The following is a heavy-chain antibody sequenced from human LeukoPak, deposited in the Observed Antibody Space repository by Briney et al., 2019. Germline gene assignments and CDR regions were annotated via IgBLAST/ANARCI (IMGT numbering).Heavy chain of an antibody. J-gene: IGHJ4*02. V-gene: IGHV3-7*01. CDR1: GFTFSSYW. Sequence: HAGGSLRLSCAASGFTFSSYWMSWVRQAPGKGLEWVANIKQDGSEKYYVDSVKGRFTISRDNAKNSLYLQMNSLRAEDTAVYYCAGDMKGSSWYHLSTYYFDYWGQGTLVTVSS. CDR2: IKQDGSEK. CDR3: AGDMKGSSWYHLSTYYFDY. D-gene: IGHD6-13*01.